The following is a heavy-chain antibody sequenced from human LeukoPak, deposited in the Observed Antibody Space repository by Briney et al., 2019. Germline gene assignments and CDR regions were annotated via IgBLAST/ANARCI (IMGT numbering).Heavy chain of an antibody. CDR2: ISPEGSNQ. J-gene: IGHJ4*02. CDR1: GFTFKIYG. CDR3: ARDKQQLDYFDY. Sequence: GGSLRLSCAASGFTFKIYGIHWVRQAPGKGLEWLAYISPEGSNQYYADSVKGRFTVSRDNSKNTLYLQMNSLRAEDTAVYYCARDKQQLDYFDYWGQGTLVTVSS. D-gene: IGHD6-13*01. V-gene: IGHV3-30*02.